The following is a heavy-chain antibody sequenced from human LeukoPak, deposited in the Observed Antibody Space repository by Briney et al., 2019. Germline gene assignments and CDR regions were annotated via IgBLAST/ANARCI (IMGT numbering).Heavy chain of an antibody. Sequence: SQTLSLTCTVSGGSISSSSYYWGWLRQPPGTGLEWIGSIYYSGSTYYNPSLKSRVTISVDTSKNQFSLKLSSVTAADTAVYYCARRALELPFDIWGQGTMVTVSS. J-gene: IGHJ3*02. D-gene: IGHD1-7*01. V-gene: IGHV4-39*01. CDR1: GGSISSSSYY. CDR2: IYYSGST. CDR3: ARRALELPFDI.